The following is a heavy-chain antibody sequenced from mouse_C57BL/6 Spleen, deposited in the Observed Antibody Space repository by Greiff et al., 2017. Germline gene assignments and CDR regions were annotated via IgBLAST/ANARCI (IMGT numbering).Heavy chain of an antibody. CDR3: ARVDD. CDR2: IDPSDSYT. V-gene: IGHV1-59*01. CDR1: GYTFTSYW. Sequence: QVQLQQPGAELVRPGPSVKLSCKASGYTFTSYWMHWVKQRPGQGLEWIGVIDPSDSYTNYNQKFKGKATLTVDTSSSTAYMQLSSLTAEDSAVYYCARVDDWGQGTTLTVSS. J-gene: IGHJ2*01.